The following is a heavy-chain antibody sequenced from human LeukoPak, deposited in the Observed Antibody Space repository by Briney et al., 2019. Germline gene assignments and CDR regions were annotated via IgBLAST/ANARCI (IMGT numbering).Heavy chain of an antibody. Sequence: SETLSLTCTVSGXSISSDYWSWIRQPPGKGLEWIGYIYYSGRTYYNPSLKSRITISVDTSKNQFSLKLSSVTAADTAVYYCARGFYSPHYWGQGTLVSVSS. CDR3: ARGFYSPHY. V-gene: IGHV4-59*01. CDR1: GXSISSDY. J-gene: IGHJ4*02. CDR2: IYYSGRT. D-gene: IGHD4-11*01.